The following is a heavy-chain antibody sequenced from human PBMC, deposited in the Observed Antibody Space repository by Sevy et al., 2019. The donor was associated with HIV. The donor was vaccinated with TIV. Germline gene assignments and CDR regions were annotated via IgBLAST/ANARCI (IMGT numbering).Heavy chain of an antibody. CDR2: ITNSGSTK. CDR1: GFPFSSYE. CDR3: ARDLPPSATTVAHFDY. Sequence: GGSLRLSCTASGFPFSSYEMNWVRQAPGKGLEWVSYITNSGSTKYYSDSVKGRFTAPRDNAKNSLYLQMNNLRAEDTAVYYCARDLPPSATTVAHFDYWGRGTLVTVSS. J-gene: IGHJ4*02. V-gene: IGHV3-48*03. D-gene: IGHD4-17*01.